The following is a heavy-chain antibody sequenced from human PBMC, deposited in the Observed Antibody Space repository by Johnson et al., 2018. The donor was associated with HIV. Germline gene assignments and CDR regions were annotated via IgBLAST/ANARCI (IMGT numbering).Heavy chain of an antibody. CDR3: ARGPSAYGGGDCPGGAFDI. D-gene: IGHD2-21*02. J-gene: IGHJ3*02. CDR2: IKQDGSAK. Sequence: VQLVESGGGLVQPGGSLRLSCAASGFTCSSYWMSWVRQAPGKGLEWVANIKQDGSAKYYVDSVKGRFTISRDNAKNSMYLQMNSLRAEDTAVYYCARGPSAYGGGDCPGGAFDIWGQGTMVTVSS. V-gene: IGHV3-7*01. CDR1: GFTCSSYW.